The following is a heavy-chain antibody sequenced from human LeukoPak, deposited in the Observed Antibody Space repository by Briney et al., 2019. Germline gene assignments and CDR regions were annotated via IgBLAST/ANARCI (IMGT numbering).Heavy chain of an antibody. V-gene: IGHV3-48*01. J-gene: IGHJ6*03. CDR2: ISSSSNII. Sequence: GGSLRLSCAASGFTFGNYSMKWARQAPGKGLEWVSHISSSSNIIYYADSVKGRFSISRDNARKSLYLQMNSLRAEDTAMYYCARGGQPRDNYYYYMDVSGKGTTVTVSS. CDR3: ARGGQPRDNYYYYMDV. D-gene: IGHD2-2*01. CDR1: GFTFGNYS.